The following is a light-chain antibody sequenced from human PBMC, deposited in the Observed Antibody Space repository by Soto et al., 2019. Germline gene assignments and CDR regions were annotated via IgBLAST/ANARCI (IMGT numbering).Light chain of an antibody. Sequence: QSALTQPASVSGSPGQSITISCTATSTDVGVYNYVSWYQQHPGKAPKLMIYEVINRPSGVSNRFSGSKSGNTASLIISGLQAEDEADYYCSSYTSSSTLVFGGGTKVTVL. V-gene: IGLV2-14*01. CDR3: SSYTSSSTLV. CDR1: STDVGVYNY. CDR2: EVI. J-gene: IGLJ2*01.